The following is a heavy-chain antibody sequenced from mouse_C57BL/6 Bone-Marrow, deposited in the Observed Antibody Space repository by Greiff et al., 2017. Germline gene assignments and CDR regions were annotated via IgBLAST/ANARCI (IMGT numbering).Heavy chain of an antibody. D-gene: IGHD3-3*01. CDR3: AKEGCKYYYAMDY. J-gene: IGHJ4*01. CDR1: GFTFSDYY. V-gene: IGHV5-16*01. Sequence: EVKLVESEGGLVQPGSSMKLSCTASGFTFSDYYMAWVSQVPEQGLEWVAHIHSDGSSTNYLDSLKSRFIISSDNAKNILYMQMSSLKSEDTAMYYCAKEGCKYYYAMDYWGQGTSGTVSS. CDR2: IHSDGSST.